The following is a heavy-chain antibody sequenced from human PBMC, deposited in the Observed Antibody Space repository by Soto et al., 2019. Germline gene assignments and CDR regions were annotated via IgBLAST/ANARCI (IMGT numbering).Heavy chain of an antibody. Sequence: PSETLSLTCTVSGGSISSSSYYWGWIRQPPGKGLEWIGSIYYSGSTYYNPSLKSRVTISVDTSKNQFSLKLSSVTAADTAVYYCARHGRYSSGWYEGPDWFDPWGQGTLVTVSS. CDR1: GGSISSSSYY. CDR3: ARHGRYSSGWYEGPDWFDP. CDR2: IYYSGST. V-gene: IGHV4-39*01. J-gene: IGHJ5*02. D-gene: IGHD6-19*01.